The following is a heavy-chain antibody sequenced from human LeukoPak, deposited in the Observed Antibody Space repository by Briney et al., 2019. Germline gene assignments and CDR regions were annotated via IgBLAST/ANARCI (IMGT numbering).Heavy chain of an antibody. CDR1: GFTFSSYS. Sequence: PGGSLRLSCAASGFTFSSYSMNWVRQAPGKGLEWVSSISSSSSYIYYADSVKGRFTISRDNAKNSLYLQMNSLRAEDTAVFYCARARISGGMTMLRGFKDRGCFDPWGQGTLVTVSS. V-gene: IGHV3-21*01. D-gene: IGHD3-10*01. CDR2: ISSSSSYI. J-gene: IGHJ5*02. CDR3: ARARISGGMTMLRGFKDRGCFDP.